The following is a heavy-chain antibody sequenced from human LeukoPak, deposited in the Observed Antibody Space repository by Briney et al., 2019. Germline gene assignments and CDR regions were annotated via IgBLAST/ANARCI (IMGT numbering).Heavy chain of an antibody. V-gene: IGHV4-59*04. D-gene: IGHD3-3*01. J-gene: IGHJ4*02. CDR3: AIGDYDFWSGYWRY. CDR2: IYYSGST. Sequence: SETLSLTCTVSGGSISSYYWSWIRQPPGKGLEWIGYIYYSGSTYYNPSLKSRVTISVDTSKNQFSLKLSSVTAADTAVYYCAIGDYDFWSGYWRYWGQGTLVTVSS. CDR1: GGSISSYY.